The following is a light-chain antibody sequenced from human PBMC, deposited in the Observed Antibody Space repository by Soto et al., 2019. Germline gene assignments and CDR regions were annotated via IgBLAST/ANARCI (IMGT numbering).Light chain of an antibody. V-gene: IGKV3-20*01. CDR2: GAS. CDR3: QQYGSSPLYT. CDR1: QSVSSSY. J-gene: IGKJ2*01. Sequence: EIVLTQSPGTLSLSPGERATLSCRASQSVSSSYLAWYQQKPGQAPRLLIYGASSRATGIPDRFSGSGSGTYFTLTISRLEPDDFAVYYCQQYGSSPLYTFGQGTKQEIK.